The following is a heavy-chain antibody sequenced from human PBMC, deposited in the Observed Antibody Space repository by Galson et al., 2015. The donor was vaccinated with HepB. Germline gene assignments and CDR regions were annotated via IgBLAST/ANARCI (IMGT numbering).Heavy chain of an antibody. V-gene: IGHV3-23*01. CDR3: AKYSNRFLEWLLQHDAFDI. CDR1: GFTFSSYA. J-gene: IGHJ3*02. D-gene: IGHD3-3*01. CDR2: ISGSGGST. Sequence: SLRLSCAASGFTFSSYAMSWVRQAPGKGLEWVSAISGSGGSTYYADSVKGRFTISRDNSKNTLYLQMNSLRAEDTAVYYCAKYSNRFLEWLLQHDAFDIWGQGTMVTVSS.